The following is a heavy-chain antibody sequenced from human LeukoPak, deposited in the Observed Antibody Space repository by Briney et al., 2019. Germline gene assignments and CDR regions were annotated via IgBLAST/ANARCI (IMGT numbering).Heavy chain of an antibody. V-gene: IGHV1-8*03. CDR3: ARIRGRGVTRIDY. D-gene: IGHD3-10*01. CDR2: MSPNSGNT. J-gene: IGHJ4*02. CDR1: GYTFTSYD. Sequence: GASVKVSCKASGYTFTSYDINWVRQATGQGLEWMGWMSPNSGNTGYAQKFQGRVTITRNTSISTAYMELSSLRSEDTAVYYCARIRGRGVTRIDYWGQGTLVTVSS.